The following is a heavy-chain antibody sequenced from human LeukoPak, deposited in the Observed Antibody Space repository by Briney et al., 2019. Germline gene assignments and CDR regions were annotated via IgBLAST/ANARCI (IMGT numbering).Heavy chain of an antibody. J-gene: IGHJ3*02. CDR2: IRYDGSNK. Sequence: GGSLRLSCAASGFTFSNYGMHWVRQAPGKGLEWVAFIRYDGSNKYYADSVKGRFTISRDNSKNTLYLQMNSLRAEDTAVYYCANMYSSSWEGGAFDIWGQGTMVTVSS. CDR3: ANMYSSSWEGGAFDI. D-gene: IGHD6-13*01. V-gene: IGHV3-30*02. CDR1: GFTFSNYG.